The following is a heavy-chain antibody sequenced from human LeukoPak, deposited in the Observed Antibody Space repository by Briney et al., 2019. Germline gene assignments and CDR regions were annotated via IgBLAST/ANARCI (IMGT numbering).Heavy chain of an antibody. V-gene: IGHV4-34*01. CDR2: INHRGST. J-gene: IGHJ4*02. Sequence: SETLSLTCAVYGGSFSGYYWSWIRQPPGKGLEWIGEINHRGSTNYNPSLKSRVTISVDTSKNQFSLKLSSVTAADTAVYYCARDEGGSYEFDYWGQGTLVTVSS. CDR3: ARDEGGSYEFDY. CDR1: GGSFSGYY. D-gene: IGHD1-26*01.